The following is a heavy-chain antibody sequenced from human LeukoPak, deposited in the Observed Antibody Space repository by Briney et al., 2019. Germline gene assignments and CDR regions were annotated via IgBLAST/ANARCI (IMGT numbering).Heavy chain of an antibody. CDR3: AREGGDIVATSHYYYMDV. D-gene: IGHD5-12*01. CDR2: ISAYNGNT. CDR1: GYTFTSYG. V-gene: IGHV1-18*01. J-gene: IGHJ6*03. Sequence: ASVKVSCKASGYTFTSYGISWVRQAPGQWLEWMGWISAYNGNTNYAQKLQGRVTMTTDTSTSTAYMELRSLRSDDTAVYYCAREGGDIVATSHYYYMDVWGKGTTVTVSS.